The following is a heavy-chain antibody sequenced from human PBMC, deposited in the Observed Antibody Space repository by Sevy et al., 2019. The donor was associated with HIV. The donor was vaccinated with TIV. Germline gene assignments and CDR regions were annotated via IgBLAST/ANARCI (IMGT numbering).Heavy chain of an antibody. CDR2: IYYSGST. CDR1: GGSVSSGSYY. V-gene: IGHV4-61*01. D-gene: IGHD3-9*01. J-gene: IGHJ5*02. CDR3: ARKGTYYDILTGYSPRMGFDP. Sequence: SETLSLTCTVSGGSVSSGSYYWSWIRQPPGKGLEWIGYIYYSGSTTYNPSLKSRVTISVDKSKNQFSLKLGSVTAADTAVYYCARKGTYYDILTGYSPRMGFDPWGQGTLVTVSS.